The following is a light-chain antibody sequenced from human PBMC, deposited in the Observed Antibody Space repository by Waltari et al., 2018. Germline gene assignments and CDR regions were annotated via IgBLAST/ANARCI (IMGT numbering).Light chain of an antibody. CDR1: SSTVGGNT. CDR3: ASCDDNNDYV. Sequence: QSVLTQPPSASGTPGQRVTISCSGSSSTVGGNTVSWYQQVPGTAPKLLIFSNDQRPSGVPARFSGSKSGTSASMTISGVQSDDEADYYCASCDDNNDYVFGTGTKVSV. V-gene: IGLV1-44*01. CDR2: SND. J-gene: IGLJ1*01.